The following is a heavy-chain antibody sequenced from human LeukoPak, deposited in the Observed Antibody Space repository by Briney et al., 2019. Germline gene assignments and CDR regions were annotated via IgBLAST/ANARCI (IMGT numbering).Heavy chain of an antibody. V-gene: IGHV4-39*01. CDR2: IYYSGST. CDR1: GGSISSSSYY. J-gene: IGHJ4*02. Sequence: SETLSLTCTVSGGSISSSSYYWGWIRQPPGKGLEWIGSIYYSGSTYYNLSLKSRVTISVDTSKNQFSLKLSSVTAADTAVYYCARRGYYDSSGYYADYWGQGTLVTVSS. D-gene: IGHD3-22*01. CDR3: ARRGYYDSSGYYADY.